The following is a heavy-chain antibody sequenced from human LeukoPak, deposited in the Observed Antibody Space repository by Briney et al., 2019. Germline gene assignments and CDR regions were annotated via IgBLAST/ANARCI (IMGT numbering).Heavy chain of an antibody. V-gene: IGHV1-46*01. J-gene: IGHJ4*02. CDR2: INPSGGST. CDR3: ARDLLDATAFIL. CDR1: GYTFTSYY. Sequence: ASVKVSCKASGYTFTSYYMHWVRQAPGQGLEWMGIINPSGGSTSYAQKFQGRVTMTRDMSTSTVYMELSSLRPEDTAVYYCARDLLDATAFILWGQGTLVTVSS. D-gene: IGHD3/OR15-3a*01.